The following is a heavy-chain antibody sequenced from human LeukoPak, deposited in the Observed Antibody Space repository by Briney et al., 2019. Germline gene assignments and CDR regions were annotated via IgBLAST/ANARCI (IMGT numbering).Heavy chain of an antibody. Sequence: PGGSLRLSCAASGFTFSSYNMNWVRQAPGKGLEWVSSITSSSSHIYYADSVKGRFTISRDNARNSLYLQMNSLRAEDTAVYYCSRDPYSGGYGNYYYYYMDVWAKGPRSPSP. J-gene: IGHJ6*03. CDR3: SRDPYSGGYGNYYYYYMDV. D-gene: IGHD1-26*01. CDR2: ITSSSSHI. CDR1: GFTFSSYN. V-gene: IGHV3-21*01.